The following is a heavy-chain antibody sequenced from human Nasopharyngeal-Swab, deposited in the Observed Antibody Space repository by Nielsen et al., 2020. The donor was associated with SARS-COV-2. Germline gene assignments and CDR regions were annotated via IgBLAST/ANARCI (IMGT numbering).Heavy chain of an antibody. CDR3: AFSTTAIVTPSGC. Sequence: GESLKISCAASGFTFSSYGMHWVRQAPGKGREWEEFISNDGSDKYYADSVKGRFAISRDNSKNTLYLQMNSLRAEDTAVYYCAFSTTAIVTPSGCWGQGTLVTVSS. V-gene: IGHV3-30*03. CDR2: ISNDGSDK. D-gene: IGHD5-18*01. CDR1: GFTFSSYG. J-gene: IGHJ4*02.